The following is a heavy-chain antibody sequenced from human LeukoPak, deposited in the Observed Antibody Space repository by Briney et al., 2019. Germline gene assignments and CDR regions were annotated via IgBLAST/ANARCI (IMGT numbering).Heavy chain of an antibody. J-gene: IGHJ5*02. CDR3: AREKIAAAGTEGWFDP. D-gene: IGHD6-13*01. Sequence: PSETLSLTCTVSGGSISSYYWSWIRQPAGNGREWSGRIYTSGSTNYNPSRKSRLTMSVDTSKNQFSLKLSSVTAADTAVYYCAREKIAAAGTEGWFDPWGQGTLVTVSS. CDR1: GGSISSYY. CDR2: IYTSGST. V-gene: IGHV4-4*07.